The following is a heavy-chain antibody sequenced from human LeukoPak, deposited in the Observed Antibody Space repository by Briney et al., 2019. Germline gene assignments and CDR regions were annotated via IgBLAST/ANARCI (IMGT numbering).Heavy chain of an antibody. J-gene: IGHJ4*02. Sequence: GGTLRLSCAASGFTFSSYAMTWICQAPGKGLEWVSSISGSGGSTDYADSVKGRFTISRDNSRNMVFLQMNSLRADDTAVYYCAKDLVVGALDYWGQGTLVTVSS. CDR2: ISGSGGST. D-gene: IGHD1-26*01. CDR1: GFTFSSYA. CDR3: AKDLVVGALDY. V-gene: IGHV3-23*01.